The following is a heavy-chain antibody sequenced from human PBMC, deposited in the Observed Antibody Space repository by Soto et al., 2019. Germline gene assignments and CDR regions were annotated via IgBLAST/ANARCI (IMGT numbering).Heavy chain of an antibody. D-gene: IGHD3-10*01. CDR2: IWYDGSNK. Sequence: QVQLVESGGGVVQPGRSLRLSCAASGFTFSSYGMHWVRQAPGKGLEWVAVIWYDGSNKYYADSVKGRFTISRDNSKNTLYLQMNSLRAEETAVYYCARDLYGSGSSMDVWGQGTTVTVSS. V-gene: IGHV3-33*01. CDR3: ARDLYGSGSSMDV. J-gene: IGHJ6*02. CDR1: GFTFSSYG.